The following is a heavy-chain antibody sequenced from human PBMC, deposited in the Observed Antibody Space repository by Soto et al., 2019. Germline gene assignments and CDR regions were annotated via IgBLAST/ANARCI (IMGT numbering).Heavy chain of an antibody. J-gene: IGHJ6*03. D-gene: IGHD4-17*01. Sequence: GGSLRLSCAASGFTFSDYYMSWIRQAPGKGLEWVSYISSSGSTIYYADSVKGRFTISRDNAKNSLYLQMNSLRAEDTAVYYCARDRELMTTVTQIDYYYYMDVWGKGTTVTVSS. V-gene: IGHV3-11*01. CDR3: ARDRELMTTVTQIDYYYYMDV. CDR1: GFTFSDYY. CDR2: ISSSGSTI.